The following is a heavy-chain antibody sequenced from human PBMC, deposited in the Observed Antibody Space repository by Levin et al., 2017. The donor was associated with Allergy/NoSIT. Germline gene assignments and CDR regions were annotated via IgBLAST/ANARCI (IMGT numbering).Heavy chain of an antibody. CDR2: INHSGST. V-gene: IGHV4-34*01. D-gene: IGHD6-13*01. J-gene: IGHJ4*02. Sequence: SQTLSLTCAVYGGSFSGYYWSWIRQPPGKGLEWIGEINHSGSTNYNPSLKSRVTISVDTSKNQFSLKLSSVTAADTAVYYCARKLAAAGTGYFDYWGQGTLVTVSS. CDR3: ARKLAAAGTGYFDY. CDR1: GGSFSGYY.